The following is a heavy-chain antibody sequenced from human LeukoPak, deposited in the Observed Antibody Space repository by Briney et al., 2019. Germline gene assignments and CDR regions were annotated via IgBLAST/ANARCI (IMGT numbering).Heavy chain of an antibody. Sequence: PGRSLRLFCAASGFTFSSYDMHWVRQATGKGLEWVSGIGTAGEIYYPGSVKGRFTISRENAKNSLCLQMNSLRAGDTAVYYCARAGYSSSWYSRYFDLWGRGTLVTVSS. CDR3: ARAGYSSSWYSRYFDL. V-gene: IGHV3-13*01. CDR2: IGTAGEI. J-gene: IGHJ2*01. D-gene: IGHD6-13*01. CDR1: GFTFSSYD.